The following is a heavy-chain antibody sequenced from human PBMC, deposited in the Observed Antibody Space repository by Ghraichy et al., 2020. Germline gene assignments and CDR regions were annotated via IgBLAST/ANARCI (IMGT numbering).Heavy chain of an antibody. CDR3: ARDPGRYGSGSPPSPFGL. D-gene: IGHD3-10*01. V-gene: IGHV4-30-4*07. CDR2: IYYSGST. CDR1: GGSISSGGYS. Sequence: SQTLSLTCAVSGGSISSGGYSWSWIRQPPGKGLEWIGYIYYSGSTYYNPSLKSRVTISVDTSKNQFSLKLSSVTAADTAVYYCARDPGRYGSGSPPSPFGLWGRGTLVTVSS. J-gene: IGHJ2*01.